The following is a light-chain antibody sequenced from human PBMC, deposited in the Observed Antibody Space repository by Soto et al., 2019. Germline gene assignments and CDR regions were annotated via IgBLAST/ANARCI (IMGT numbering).Light chain of an antibody. CDR3: QQSYKTPRT. CDR2: GAS. V-gene: IGKV1-39*01. J-gene: IGKJ2*01. CDR1: QTVSTY. Sequence: DIQMTQSPSSLSASVGDTVTFTCRASQTVSTYLNWYLLKPGKAPKLLIYGASSLQSGVPSRFSANGSATEFALTISGLRPEDYATFYCQQSYKTPRTFGQGSRLEIK.